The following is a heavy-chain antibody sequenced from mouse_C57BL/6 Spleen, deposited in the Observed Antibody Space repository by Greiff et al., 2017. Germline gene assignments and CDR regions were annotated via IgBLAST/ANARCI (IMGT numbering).Heavy chain of an antibody. D-gene: IGHD1-1*01. CDR2: INPNNGGT. J-gene: IGHJ4*01. CDR1: GYTFTDYN. V-gene: IGHV1-22*01. CDR3: ARGEFITTLVALYYYAMDY. Sequence: VQLQQSGPELVKPGASVKMSCKASGYTFTDYNMHWVKQSHGKSLEWIGYINPNNGGTSYNQKFKGKATLTVNKSSSTAYMELRSLTSEDSAVYYCARGEFITTLVALYYYAMDYWGQGTSVTVSS.